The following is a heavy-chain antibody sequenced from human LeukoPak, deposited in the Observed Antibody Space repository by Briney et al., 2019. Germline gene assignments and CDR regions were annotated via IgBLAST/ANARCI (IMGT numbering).Heavy chain of an antibody. CDR2: INPSGGST. V-gene: IGHV1-46*01. Sequence: ASVKDSCKASGYTFTSYYMHWVRQAPGQGLEWMGIINPSGGSTSYAQKFQGRVTMTRDTSTSTVYMELSSLRSGDTAVYYCARDEGYSSGWYPILDYWGQGTLVTVSS. CDR1: GYTFTSYY. D-gene: IGHD6-19*01. CDR3: ARDEGYSSGWYPILDY. J-gene: IGHJ4*02.